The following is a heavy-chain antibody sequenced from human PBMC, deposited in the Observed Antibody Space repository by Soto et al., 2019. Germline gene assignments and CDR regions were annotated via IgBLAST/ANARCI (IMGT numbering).Heavy chain of an antibody. J-gene: IGHJ3*02. CDR1: GFTFSSYG. CDR2: ISYDGSNK. Sequence: PGGALRLCCAASGFTFSSYGMHWVRQAPGKGLEWVAVISYDGSNKYYADSVKGRFTISRDNSKNTLYLQMNSLRAEDTAVYYCAKDRNPLVGRHAFDIWGQGTMVTV. D-gene: IGHD1-26*01. V-gene: IGHV3-30*18. CDR3: AKDRNPLVGRHAFDI.